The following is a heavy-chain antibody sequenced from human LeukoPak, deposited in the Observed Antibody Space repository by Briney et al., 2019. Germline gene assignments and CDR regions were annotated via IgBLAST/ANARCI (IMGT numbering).Heavy chain of an antibody. CDR1: GFTFSDYA. CDR3: AKGGPQFFDY. D-gene: IGHD5-24*01. Sequence: PGGSLRLSCAVSGFTFSDYAMSWVRQAPGKGLEWVSTISGSGGSTYSADSVKGRFTISRDNSRNTLYLQMNSLRAEDTAIYYCAKGGPQFFDYRGQGTLVTVSS. V-gene: IGHV3-23*01. J-gene: IGHJ4*02. CDR2: ISGSGGST.